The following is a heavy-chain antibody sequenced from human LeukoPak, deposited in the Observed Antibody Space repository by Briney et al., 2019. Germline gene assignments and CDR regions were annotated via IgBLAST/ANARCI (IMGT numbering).Heavy chain of an antibody. D-gene: IGHD6-19*01. J-gene: IGHJ4*02. Sequence: GRSLRLSCAGSGFIFNNYAMHWVRQPPGKGLEWVSGISWNSGTIDYANSVRGRFTISRDNAKNSLYLQMDSLRVEDTAFYYCAKDNRRHYTSGPNPDSLHWGQGALVTVSS. CDR1: GFIFNNYA. CDR3: AKDNRRHYTSGPNPDSLH. V-gene: IGHV3-9*01. CDR2: ISWNSGTI.